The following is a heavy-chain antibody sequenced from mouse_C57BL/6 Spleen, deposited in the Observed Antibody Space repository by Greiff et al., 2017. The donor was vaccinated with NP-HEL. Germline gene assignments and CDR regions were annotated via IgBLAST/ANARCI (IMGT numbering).Heavy chain of an antibody. D-gene: IGHD1-1*01. Sequence: EVQLVESGGGLVKPGGSLKLSCAASGFTFSSYAMSWVRQTPEKRLEWVATISDGGSYTYYPDNVKGRFTISRDNAKNNLYLQMSHLKSEDTAMYYCARDPPHYYGSSPWFAYWGQGILVTVSA. V-gene: IGHV5-4*01. CDR1: GFTFSSYA. CDR3: ARDPPHYYGSSPWFAY. J-gene: IGHJ3*01. CDR2: ISDGGSYT.